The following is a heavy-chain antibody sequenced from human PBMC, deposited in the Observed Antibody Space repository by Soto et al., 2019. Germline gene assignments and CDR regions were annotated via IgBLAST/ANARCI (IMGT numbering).Heavy chain of an antibody. Sequence: GESLKISCKGSGYSFTSYWISWVRQMPGKGLEWMGRIDPSDSYTNYSPSFQGHVTISADKSISTAYLQWSSLKASDTAMYYCARRPFQFGSSGYYLENWFDPWGQGTLVTVSS. CDR3: ARRPFQFGSSGYYLENWFDP. V-gene: IGHV5-10-1*01. CDR1: GYSFTSYW. J-gene: IGHJ5*02. CDR2: IDPSDSYT. D-gene: IGHD3-22*01.